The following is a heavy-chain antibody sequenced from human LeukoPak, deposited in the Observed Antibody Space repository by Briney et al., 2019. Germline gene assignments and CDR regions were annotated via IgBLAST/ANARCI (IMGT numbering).Heavy chain of an antibody. J-gene: IGHJ3*02. D-gene: IGHD4-23*01. Sequence: GASVKVSCKASGYTFTSYYMHWVRQAPGLGLEWMGIINPSGGSTSYAQKFQGRVTMTRDTSTSTVYMELSSLRSEDTAVYYCARDTYGGNSDGGEANAFDIWGQGTMVTVSS. CDR3: ARDTYGGNSDGGEANAFDI. CDR2: INPSGGST. V-gene: IGHV1-46*01. CDR1: GYTFTSYY.